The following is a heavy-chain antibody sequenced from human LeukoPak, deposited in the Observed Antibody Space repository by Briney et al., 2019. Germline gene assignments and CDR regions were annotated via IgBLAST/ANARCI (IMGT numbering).Heavy chain of an antibody. CDR3: AKRVPPQVSGPLTYGSSWYDY. J-gene: IGHJ4*02. D-gene: IGHD6-13*01. CDR1: GFTFSSYA. CDR2: ISGSGGST. V-gene: IGHV3-23*01. Sequence: GGSLRLSCAASGFTFSSYAMSWVRQAPGKGLEWVSAISGSGGSTYYADSVKGRFTISRDNSKSTLYLQMNSLRAEDTAVYYRAKRVPPQVSGPLTYGSSWYDYWGQGTLVIVSS.